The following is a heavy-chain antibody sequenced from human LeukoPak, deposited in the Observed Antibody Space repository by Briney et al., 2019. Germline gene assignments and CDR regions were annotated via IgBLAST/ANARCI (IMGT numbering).Heavy chain of an antibody. CDR3: ASLLTNVYSNG. V-gene: IGHV4-39*01. D-gene: IGHD4-11*01. J-gene: IGHJ4*02. Sequence: SETLSLTCTVSGGSISSSSYYWGWIRQPPGKGLEWIGSIYYSGSTYYNPSLKSRVTISVDTSKNQFSLKLSSVTAADTAVYYCASLLTNVYSNGWGQGTLVTVSS. CDR1: GGSISSSSYY. CDR2: IYYSGST.